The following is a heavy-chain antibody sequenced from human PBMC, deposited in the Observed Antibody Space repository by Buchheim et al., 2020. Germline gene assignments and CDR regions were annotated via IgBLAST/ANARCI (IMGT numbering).Heavy chain of an antibody. J-gene: IGHJ6*02. CDR2: IYYSGRT. CDR3: ATIEEYYYGMDV. V-gene: IGHV4-39*01. CDR1: GRSIRSSSYY. D-gene: IGHD2/OR15-2a*01. Sequence: QLQLQESGPGLVKPSETLSLTCTVSGRSIRSSSYYWGWIRQPPGKGLEWIGSIYYSGRTYYNPSLIRRVPISVDMFKDQVFLKVRSVTAADTAVYYCATIEEYYYGMDVWGQGTT.